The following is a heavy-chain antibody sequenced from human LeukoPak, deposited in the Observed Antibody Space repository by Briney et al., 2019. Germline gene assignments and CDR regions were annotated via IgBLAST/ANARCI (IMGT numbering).Heavy chain of an antibody. CDR3: ARRPVEMAAIGEDNWLDP. Sequence: KPSETLSLTCTVSGTSISGPSWNLIRQPPGKGLEWIGRIYSRGATIYNPSLKGRITMSLDTSKNQFSLKLSSVTAADTAVYYCARRPVEMAAIGEDNWLDPWGQGTLVTVSS. CDR1: GTSISGPS. V-gene: IGHV4-4*08. CDR2: IYSRGAT. J-gene: IGHJ5*02. D-gene: IGHD5-24*01.